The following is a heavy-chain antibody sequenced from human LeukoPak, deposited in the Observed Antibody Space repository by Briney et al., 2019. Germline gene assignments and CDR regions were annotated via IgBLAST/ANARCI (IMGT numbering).Heavy chain of an antibody. Sequence: PSETLSLTCTVSGDSISSGGYSWSWIRQPPGKGLEWIGYIYHIGYISQSGNIYQNPSLKSRVTISLDTSRNQFSLKLSSVTAADTAVYYCARVARTDSSSWYRQPFDPWGRGTLVTVSS. J-gene: IGHJ5*02. CDR1: GDSISSGGYS. CDR2: ISQSGNI. CDR3: ARVARTDSSSWYRQPFDP. D-gene: IGHD6-13*01. V-gene: IGHV4-30-2*01.